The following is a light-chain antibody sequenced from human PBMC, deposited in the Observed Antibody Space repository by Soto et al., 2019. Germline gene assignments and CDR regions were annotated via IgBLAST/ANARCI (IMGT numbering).Light chain of an antibody. CDR1: SSDIGSYNL. CDR2: EGS. J-gene: IGLJ2*01. V-gene: IGLV2-23*03. CDR3: CSYAGSNAFVV. Sequence: QSALTQPASVSGSPGQSITISCTGTSSDIGSYNLVSWYQQYPGKAPKVMIYEGSKRPSGVSNRFSGSKSGNTASLTISGLPAEDEAYYYCCSYAGSNAFVVFGGGTKLTVL.